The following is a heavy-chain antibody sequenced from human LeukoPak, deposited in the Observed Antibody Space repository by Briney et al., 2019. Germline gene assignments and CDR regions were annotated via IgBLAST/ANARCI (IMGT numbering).Heavy chain of an antibody. Sequence: PSGTLSLTCAVSGGSISSSNWWSWVRQPPGKGLEWIGEIYHSGSTNYNPSLKSRVTISVDKSKNQFSLKLSSVTAADTAVYYCARQQLVRGKSFDYWGQGTLVTVSS. CDR1: GGSISSSNW. V-gene: IGHV4-4*02. CDR3: ARQQLVRGKSFDY. J-gene: IGHJ4*02. D-gene: IGHD6-13*01. CDR2: IYHSGST.